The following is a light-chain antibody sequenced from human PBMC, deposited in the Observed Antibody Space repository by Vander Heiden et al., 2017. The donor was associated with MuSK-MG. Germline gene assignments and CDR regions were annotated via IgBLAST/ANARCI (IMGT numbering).Light chain of an antibody. CDR1: QSVSSSY. Sequence: EIVLTQSPGTLSLSPGERATLSCRASQSVSSSYLAWYHQKAGQAPRLLIYGASRRATGIPDRFSGSGSETDFTLTISRLEPEDFAVYYCQQDGNSPWTFGQGTKVEIK. V-gene: IGKV3-20*01. CDR2: GAS. CDR3: QQDGNSPWT. J-gene: IGKJ1*01.